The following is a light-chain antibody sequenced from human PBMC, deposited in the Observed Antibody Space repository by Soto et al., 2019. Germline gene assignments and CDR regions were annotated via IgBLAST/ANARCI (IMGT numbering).Light chain of an antibody. CDR1: SSDVGANNF. CDR2: EVS. CDR3: VPYAGSNKYVL. J-gene: IGLJ2*01. V-gene: IGLV2-8*01. Sequence: QSAPAQPPSASGSPGQSVTISCTGTSSDVGANNFVSWYQHHPGKAPKLLIYEVSKRPSGVPDRFSGSKSGNTASLTVSGLQAEDEAHYFCVPYAGSNKYVLFGGGTKLTV.